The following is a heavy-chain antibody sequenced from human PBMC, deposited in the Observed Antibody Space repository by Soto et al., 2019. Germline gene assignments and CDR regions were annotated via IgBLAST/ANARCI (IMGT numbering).Heavy chain of an antibody. D-gene: IGHD2-2*01. Sequence: GGSLRLSCAASGFTFSSYGMHWVRQAPGKGLEWVAVIWYDGSNKYYADSVKGRFTISRDNSKNTLYLQMNSLRAEDTAVYYCARDQGVVPAAPANYYYYGMDVWGQGTTVTVSS. V-gene: IGHV3-33*01. J-gene: IGHJ6*02. CDR2: IWYDGSNK. CDR1: GFTFSSYG. CDR3: ARDQGVVPAAPANYYYYGMDV.